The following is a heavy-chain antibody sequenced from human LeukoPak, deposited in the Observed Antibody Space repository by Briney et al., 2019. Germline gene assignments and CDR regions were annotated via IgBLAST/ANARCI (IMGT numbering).Heavy chain of an antibody. J-gene: IGHJ4*02. D-gene: IGHD3-22*01. CDR3: ARGLRSIYYYDSSGYYY. CDR1: GGSFSGYY. Sequence: PSETLSLTCAVYGGSFSGYYWSWIRQPPGKGLEWIGYIYYSGSTNYNPSLKSRVTISVDTSKNQFSLKLNSVTAADTAVYYCARGLRSIYYYDSSGYYYWGQGTLVTVSS. V-gene: IGHV4-59*01. CDR2: IYYSGST.